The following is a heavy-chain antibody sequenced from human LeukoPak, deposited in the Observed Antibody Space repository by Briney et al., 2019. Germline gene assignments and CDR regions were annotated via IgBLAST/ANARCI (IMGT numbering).Heavy chain of an antibody. J-gene: IGHJ5*02. V-gene: IGHV3-23*01. Sequence: GGSLRLSCAASGFTFSSYAMSWVRQAPGKGLEWVSAISGGGGSTYYADSVKGRFTISRDNSKNTLYLQMNSLRAEDTAVYYCAKAESTVVTYNWFDPWGQGTLVTVSS. CDR2: ISGGGGST. CDR1: GFTFSSYA. CDR3: AKAESTVVTYNWFDP. D-gene: IGHD4-23*01.